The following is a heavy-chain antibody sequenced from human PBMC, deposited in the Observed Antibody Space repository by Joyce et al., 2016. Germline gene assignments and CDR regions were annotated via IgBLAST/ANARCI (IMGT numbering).Heavy chain of an antibody. CDR1: GFALNSYG. D-gene: IGHD3-10*01. Sequence: QVHLVESGGGVVQPGRSLTLSCKASGFALNSYGMVWVRQAPGKGLEWVALISHDGSDKFYGDSVKGRITVARDNPENTLYLQMNTLRLDDTALYYCAKDRGRYGSGSYSLDYWGQGALVTVSS. J-gene: IGHJ4*02. CDR2: ISHDGSDK. CDR3: AKDRGRYGSGSYSLDY. V-gene: IGHV3-30*18.